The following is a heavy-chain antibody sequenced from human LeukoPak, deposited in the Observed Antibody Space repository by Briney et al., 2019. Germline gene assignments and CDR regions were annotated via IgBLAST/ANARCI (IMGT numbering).Heavy chain of an antibody. CDR1: GFTVSSNY. Sequence: GGSLRLSCAASGFTVSSNYMSWVRQAPGKGLEWVSVIYSGGSTYYADSVKGRFTISRDNSKNTLYLQMNSLRAEDTAVYYCARDYGDYGGPVDYWGQGTLVTVSS. CDR2: IYSGGST. V-gene: IGHV3-53*01. CDR3: ARDYGDYGGPVDY. D-gene: IGHD4-17*01. J-gene: IGHJ4*02.